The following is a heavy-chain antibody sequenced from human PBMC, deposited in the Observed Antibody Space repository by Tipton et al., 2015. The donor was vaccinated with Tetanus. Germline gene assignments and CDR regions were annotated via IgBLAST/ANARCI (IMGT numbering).Heavy chain of an antibody. J-gene: IGHJ5*02. CDR1: GGSMSTYY. CDR2: VYYTGST. D-gene: IGHD6-13*01. Sequence: TLSLTCTVSGGSMSTYYWSWIRQPPGKGLEWIGYVYYTGSTDYNPSLKSRVTISVDTSKSQFSLRLTSVTAADTAVYYCACNPNIAAAGTGEDSGWFDPWGQGTLVTVSS. V-gene: IGHV4-59*01. CDR3: ACNPNIAAAGTGEDSGWFDP.